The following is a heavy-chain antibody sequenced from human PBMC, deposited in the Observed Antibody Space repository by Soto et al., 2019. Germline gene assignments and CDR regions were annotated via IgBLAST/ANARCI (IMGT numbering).Heavy chain of an antibody. CDR1: GGSFSGYY. V-gene: IGHV4-34*01. CDR3: ARTRGQLVGRNFDY. J-gene: IGHJ4*02. CDR2: INHSGST. D-gene: IGHD6-6*01. Sequence: SETLSLTCAVYGGSFSGYYWSWIRQPPGKGLEWIGEINHSGSTSYNPSLKSRVTISVDTSKNQFSLKLSSVTAADTAVYYCARTRGQLVGRNFDYWGQGTLVTVSS.